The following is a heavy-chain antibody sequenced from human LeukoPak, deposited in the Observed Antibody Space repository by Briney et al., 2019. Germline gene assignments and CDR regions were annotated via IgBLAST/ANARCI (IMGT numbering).Heavy chain of an antibody. CDR3: AKERGAGSGSPEY. CDR1: GGTFSSYA. V-gene: IGHV1-69*13. D-gene: IGHD3-10*01. Sequence: ASVKVSCKASGGTFSSYAISWVRQAPGQGLEWMGGIIPIFGTANYAQKFQGRVTITADESTSTAYMELSSLRSEDTAVYYCAKERGAGSGSPEYWGQGTLVTVSS. CDR2: IIPIFGTA. J-gene: IGHJ4*02.